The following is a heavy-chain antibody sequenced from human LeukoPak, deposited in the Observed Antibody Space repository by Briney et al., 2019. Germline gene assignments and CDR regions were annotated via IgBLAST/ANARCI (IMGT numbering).Heavy chain of an antibody. CDR2: ITRSSSFI. V-gene: IGHV3-21*01. Sequence: PGGSLRLSCTASGFSFSSYSMSWVRQAPGKGPEWVSAITRSSSFIYYADSVNGRFTISRDNAKKSVFLQMNSLRVEDTAIYYCASELYFAAESGLWGPGTMVTVSP. D-gene: IGHD2-15*01. CDR1: GFSFSSYS. CDR3: ASELYFAAESGL. J-gene: IGHJ3*01.